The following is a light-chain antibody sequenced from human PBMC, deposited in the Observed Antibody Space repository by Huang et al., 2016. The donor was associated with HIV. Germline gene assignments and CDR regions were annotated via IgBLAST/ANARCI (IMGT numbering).Light chain of an antibody. V-gene: IGKV3-11*01. CDR2: DAS. CDR1: QSVGTY. Sequence: EIVLTQSPATLSLSPGERATLSCRASQSVGTYLAWDQQKPGQAPRLLIYDASNRATGIPARFSGSGSGTDFTLTISSLEPEDFAVYYCQQRTNWPPVLSFGGGTKVEMK. CDR3: QQRTNWPPVLS. J-gene: IGKJ4*01.